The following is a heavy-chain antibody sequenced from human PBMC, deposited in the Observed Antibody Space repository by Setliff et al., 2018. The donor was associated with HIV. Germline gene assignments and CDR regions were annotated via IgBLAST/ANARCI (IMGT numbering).Heavy chain of an antibody. D-gene: IGHD6-6*01. J-gene: IGHJ4*02. CDR2: IYFGGRV. CDR3: ARQNIAPRSLDF. Sequence: GSLRLSCAASGFTFSSYSMNWVRQAPGTGLEWIGSIYFGGRVFYEPSLRSRVATSVDTSKNQFSLKLTSMTAADSAIYYCARQNIAPRSLDFWGRGTLVTVSS. CDR1: GFTFSSYSMN. V-gene: IGHV4-39*01.